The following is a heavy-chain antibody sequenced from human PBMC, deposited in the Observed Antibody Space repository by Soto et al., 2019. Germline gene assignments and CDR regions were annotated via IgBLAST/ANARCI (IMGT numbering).Heavy chain of an antibody. J-gene: IGHJ5*02. CDR3: ARVRFGWFDP. CDR2: IYYSGST. D-gene: IGHD3-10*01. V-gene: IGHV4-30-4*01. CDR1: GGSISSGDYY. Sequence: SETLSLTCTVSGGSISSGDYYWSWIRQPPGKGLEWIGYIYYSGSTYYNPSLKSRVTISVDTSKNQFSLKLSSVTAADTAVYYCARVRFGWFDPWGQGTLVTSPQ.